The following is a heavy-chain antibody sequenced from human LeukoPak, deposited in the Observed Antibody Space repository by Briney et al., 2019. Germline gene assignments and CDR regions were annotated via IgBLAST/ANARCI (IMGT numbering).Heavy chain of an antibody. V-gene: IGHV4-39*02. J-gene: IGHJ4*02. CDR1: GGSISSTNSY. D-gene: IGHD3-10*01. CDR3: ARGGSRGYYGSGGIFDY. Sequence: SETLSLTCAVSGGSISSTNSYWGWIRQPPGKGLEWIGSIYYSGSTYYNPSLKSRVTISVDTSKNHFSLKLSSVTAADTAVYYCARGGSRGYYGSGGIFDYWGQGTLVTVSS. CDR2: IYYSGST.